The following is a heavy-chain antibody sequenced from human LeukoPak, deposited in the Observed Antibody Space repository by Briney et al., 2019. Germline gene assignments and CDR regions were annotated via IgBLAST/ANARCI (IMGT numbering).Heavy chain of an antibody. CDR3: ARDRPLDSDDYYGFYYFYY. D-gene: IGHD3-10*01. J-gene: IGHJ4*02. CDR2: INPNSGGT. CDR1: GYTFTGYY. Sequence: ASVKDSCKASGYTFTGYYMHWVRQAPGQGLEWMGWINPNSGGTNHAQKFQGRVTMTRDTSISTAYMELSRLRSDDTAVYYCARDRPLDSDDYYGFYYFYYWGQGTLVTVSS. V-gene: IGHV1-2*02.